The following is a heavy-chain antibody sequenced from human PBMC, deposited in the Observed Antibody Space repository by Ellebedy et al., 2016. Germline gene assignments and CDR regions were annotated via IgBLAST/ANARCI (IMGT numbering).Heavy chain of an antibody. Sequence: SETLSLXCAVYGGSFSGYYWSWIRQPPGKGLEWIGEINHSGSTNYNPSLKSRVTISVDTSKNQFSLKLNSVTAADTAVYYCARDYGTSGSYYYYYGMDVWGQGTTVTVS. J-gene: IGHJ6*02. CDR2: INHSGST. V-gene: IGHV4-34*01. CDR3: ARDYGTSGSYYYYYGMDV. D-gene: IGHD2-8*01. CDR1: GGSFSGYY.